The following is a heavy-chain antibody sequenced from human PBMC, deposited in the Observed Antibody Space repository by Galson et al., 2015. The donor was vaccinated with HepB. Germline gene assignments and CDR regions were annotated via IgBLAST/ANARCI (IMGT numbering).Heavy chain of an antibody. Sequence: ETLSLTCTISGGSISSSSYYWGWIRQPPGKGLEWIGSIYYSGSTYYNPSLKSRVTISVDTSKNQFSLKLSSVTAADTAVYYCARHPSYDSSPLFDYWGQGTLVTVTS. CDR3: ARHPSYDSSPLFDY. V-gene: IGHV4-39*01. J-gene: IGHJ4*02. D-gene: IGHD3-22*01. CDR2: IYYSGST. CDR1: GGSISSSSYY.